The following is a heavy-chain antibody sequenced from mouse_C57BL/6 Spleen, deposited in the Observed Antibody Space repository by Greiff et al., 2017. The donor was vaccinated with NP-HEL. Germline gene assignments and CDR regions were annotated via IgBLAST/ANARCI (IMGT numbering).Heavy chain of an antibody. V-gene: IGHV5-12*01. CDR1: GFTFSDYY. CDR3: ARHEGSYFDY. Sequence: EVHLVESGGGLVQPGGSLKLSCAASGFTFSDYYMYWVRQTPEKRLEWVAYISNGGGSTYYPDTVKGRFTISRDNAKNTLYLQMSRLKSEDTAMYYCARHEGSYFDYWGQGTTLTVSS. J-gene: IGHJ2*01. CDR2: ISNGGGST.